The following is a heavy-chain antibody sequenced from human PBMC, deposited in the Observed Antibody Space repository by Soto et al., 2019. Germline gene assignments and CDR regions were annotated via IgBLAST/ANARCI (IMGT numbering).Heavy chain of an antibody. V-gene: IGHV4-31*03. CDR2: IYYSGST. D-gene: IGHD6-13*01. CDR1: GGSISSGGYY. CDR3: ARAEQLVRCFDY. Sequence: SETLSLTCTVSGGSISSGGYYWSWIRQHPGKGLEWIGYIYYSGSTYYNPSLKSRVTISVDTSKNQFSLKLSSVTAADTAVYYCARAEQLVRCFDYWGQGTLVTVSS. J-gene: IGHJ4*02.